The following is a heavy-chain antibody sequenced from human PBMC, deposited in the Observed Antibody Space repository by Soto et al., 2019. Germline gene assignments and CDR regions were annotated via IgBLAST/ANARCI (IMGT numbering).Heavy chain of an antibody. Sequence: ASVKVSCKAPGYTFTSYYMHWVRQAPGQGLEWMGIINPSGGSTSYAQKFQGRVTMTRDTSTSTVYMELSSLRSEDTAVYYCARDDRNSERGYYYGMDVWGQGTTVTVSS. CDR3: ARDDRNSERGYYYGMDV. J-gene: IGHJ6*02. CDR1: GYTFTSYY. CDR2: INPSGGST. V-gene: IGHV1-46*01. D-gene: IGHD1-1*01.